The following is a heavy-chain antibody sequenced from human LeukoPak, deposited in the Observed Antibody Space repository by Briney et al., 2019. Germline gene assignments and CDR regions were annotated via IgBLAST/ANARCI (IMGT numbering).Heavy chain of an antibody. Sequence: GGSLRLSCAASGFTFRNYAMHWVRQAPGKGLEWVTFIPYDGSNKFYADSVKGRFTISSDISKNTLYPQMNSLRPEDTAVYYCAKVPIAYCGGDCSYFDYWGQGTLVTVSS. V-gene: IGHV3-30*02. CDR2: IPYDGSNK. D-gene: IGHD2-21*01. CDR3: AKVPIAYCGGDCSYFDY. CDR1: GFTFRNYA. J-gene: IGHJ4*02.